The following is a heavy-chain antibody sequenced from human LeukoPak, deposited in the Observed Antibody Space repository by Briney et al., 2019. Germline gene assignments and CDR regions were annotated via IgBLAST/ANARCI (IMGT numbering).Heavy chain of an antibody. Sequence: SETLSLTCAVSGYSISSGYYWGWIRQPPGKGLEWIGSIYHSGSTYYNPSLKSRVTISVDTSKNQFSLKLSSVTAADTAVYYCARQSITMVRRVNPLGYWGQGTLVTVSS. D-gene: IGHD3-10*01. J-gene: IGHJ4*02. CDR1: GYSISSGYY. CDR2: IYHSGST. CDR3: ARQSITMVRRVNPLGY. V-gene: IGHV4-38-2*01.